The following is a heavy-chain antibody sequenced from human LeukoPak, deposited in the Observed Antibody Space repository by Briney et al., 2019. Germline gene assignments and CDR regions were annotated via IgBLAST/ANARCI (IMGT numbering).Heavy chain of an antibody. CDR2: ITSTGGNT. D-gene: IGHD3-9*01. Sequence: GGSLRLSCSASGFTFSSYTVHWVRQAPGKGLEFVSAITSTGGNTYYADSVTGRFTLSRDNSKNTLYLQMSNLRAEDTAVYYCVIVRGYFDSSGTDYWGQGTLVTVSP. CDR1: GFTFSSYT. J-gene: IGHJ4*02. V-gene: IGHV3-64D*06. CDR3: VIVRGYFDSSGTDY.